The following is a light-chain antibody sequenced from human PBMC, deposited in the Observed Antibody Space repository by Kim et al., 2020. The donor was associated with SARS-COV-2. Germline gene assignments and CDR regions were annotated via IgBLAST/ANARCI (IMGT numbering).Light chain of an antibody. J-gene: IGLJ7*01. CDR2: YDS. CDR1: NIGSKS. V-gene: IGLV3-21*04. CDR3: QVWDRSSDHRV. Sequence: SYELTQPPSVSVAPGKTTRIICGGNNIGSKSVHWYQQKPGQAPVLVIYYDSDRPSGIPERFSGSTSGNTATLTISRVEAGDEADYYCQVWDRSSDHRVFGGGTQLTVL.